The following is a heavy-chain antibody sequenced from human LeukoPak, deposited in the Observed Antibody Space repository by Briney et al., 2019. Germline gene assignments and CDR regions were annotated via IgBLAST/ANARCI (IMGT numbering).Heavy chain of an antibody. V-gene: IGHV1-2*02. CDR3: ATTPTYHYDSSGYTIDQ. D-gene: IGHD3-22*01. Sequence: ASVKVSCKASGYTFSGYYMHWVRQAPGQGLEWMGWINPNSGGTYYTQKFQGKVTMTRDMSTSTVYMELSSLRSEDTAVYYCATTPTYHYDSSGYTIDQWGQGTLVTVSS. J-gene: IGHJ4*02. CDR1: GYTFSGYY. CDR2: INPNSGGT.